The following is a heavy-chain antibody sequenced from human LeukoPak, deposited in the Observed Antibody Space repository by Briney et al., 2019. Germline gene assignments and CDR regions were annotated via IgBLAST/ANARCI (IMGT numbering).Heavy chain of an antibody. CDR2: ISSDGSNE. V-gene: IGHV3-30-3*01. CDR3: ARDLPMEY. J-gene: IGHJ4*02. D-gene: IGHD3-3*01. CDR1: GFTFSSHY. Sequence: GRSLRLSCAASGFTFSSHYMHWVRQAPGKGLEWVSAISSDGSNEDYADSVQGRFTISRDNSKNTLYLQMNSLRAEDTAVYYCARDLPMEYWGQGTLVTVSS.